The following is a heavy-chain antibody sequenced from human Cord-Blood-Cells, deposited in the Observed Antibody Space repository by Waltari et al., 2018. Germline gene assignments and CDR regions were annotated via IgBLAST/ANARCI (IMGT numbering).Heavy chain of an antibody. Sequence: QVQLVQSGAAVKKPGASVKVSCKASGYTFTGYYMHWVRQAPGKGLEWMGWINPNSGGTNYAQKFQGRVTMTRDTSIGTAYMELSRLRSDDTAVYYCARDPDTYCGGDCHNWFDPWGQGTLVTVSS. V-gene: IGHV1-2*02. CDR3: ARDPDTYCGGDCHNWFDP. D-gene: IGHD2-21*02. CDR2: INPNSGGT. J-gene: IGHJ5*02. CDR1: GYTFTGYY.